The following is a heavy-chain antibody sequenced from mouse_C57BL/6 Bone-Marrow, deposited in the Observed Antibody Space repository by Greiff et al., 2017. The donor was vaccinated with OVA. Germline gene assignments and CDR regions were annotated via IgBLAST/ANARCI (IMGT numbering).Heavy chain of an antibody. CDR1: GYTFTSYG. CDR3: ARWRVVGAMDY. Sequence: VQVVESGAELARPGASVKLSCKASGYTFTSYGISWVKQRTGQGLEWIGEIYPRSGNTYYNEKFKGKATLTADKSSSTAYMELRSLTSEDSAVYYCARWRVVGAMDYWGQGTSVTVSS. J-gene: IGHJ4*01. V-gene: IGHV1-81*01. D-gene: IGHD1-1*01. CDR2: IYPRSGNT.